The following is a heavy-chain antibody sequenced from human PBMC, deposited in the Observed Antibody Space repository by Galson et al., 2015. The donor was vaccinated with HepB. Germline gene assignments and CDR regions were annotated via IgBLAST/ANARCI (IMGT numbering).Heavy chain of an antibody. J-gene: IGHJ4*02. CDR1: GFTFSDYY. Sequence: SLRLSCAASGFTFSDYYMSWIRQAPGKGLEWLAYVSSNTIYTNYADSVKGRFTVSRDNVKNTISLQMNRLSAEDTAMYYCARVADSHSGDHHYFDSWGQGALVTVSS. D-gene: IGHD4-17*01. CDR3: ARVADSHSGDHHYFDS. CDR2: VSSNTIYT. V-gene: IGHV3-11*06.